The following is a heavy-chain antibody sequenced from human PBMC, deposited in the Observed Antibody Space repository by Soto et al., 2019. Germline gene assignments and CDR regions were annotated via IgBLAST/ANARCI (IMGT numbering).Heavy chain of an antibody. CDR2: IYYSGST. CDR3: AMGGDYYDSSGYPQGFDY. J-gene: IGHJ4*02. Sequence: TSETLSLTCTVSGGSISSGGYYWSWIRQHPGKGLEWIGYIYYSGSTYYNPSLKSRVTISVDTSKNQFSLKLSSVTAADTAVYYCAMGGDYYDSSGYPQGFDYWGQGTLVTSPQ. CDR1: GGSISSGGYY. D-gene: IGHD3-22*01. V-gene: IGHV4-31*03.